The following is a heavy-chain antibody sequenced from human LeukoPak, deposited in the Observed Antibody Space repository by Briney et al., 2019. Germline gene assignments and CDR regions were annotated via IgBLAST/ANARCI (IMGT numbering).Heavy chain of an antibody. J-gene: IGHJ5*02. D-gene: IGHD2-2*01. CDR3: ARQGEYCSSTSCFKNWFDP. CDR2: IYTSGST. V-gene: IGHV4-4*09. CDR1: GGSISSYY. Sequence: SETLSLTCTVSGGSISSYYWSWIRQPPGKRLEWIGYIYTSGSTNYNPSLKSRVTISVDTSKNQFSLKLSSVTAADTAVYYCARQGEYCSSTSCFKNWFDPWGQGTLVTVSS.